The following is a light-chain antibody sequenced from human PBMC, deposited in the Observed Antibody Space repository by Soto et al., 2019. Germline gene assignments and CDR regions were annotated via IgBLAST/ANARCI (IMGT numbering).Light chain of an antibody. CDR2: DVN. CDR1: SSDVGGYNY. J-gene: IGLJ1*01. Sequence: QSALTQPASVSGSPGQSITISCTGTSSDVGGYNYGSWYQQQPDKAPKLMIYDVNKRASGVPDRFSGSKSGNAASLIISGLQVADEADYYCCIYATKYIFGTGTKLTVL. V-gene: IGLV2-14*03. CDR3: CIYATKYI.